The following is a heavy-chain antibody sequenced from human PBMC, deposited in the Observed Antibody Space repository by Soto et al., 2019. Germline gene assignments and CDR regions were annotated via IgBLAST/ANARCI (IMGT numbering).Heavy chain of an antibody. Sequence: GGSLRLSCAASGFTFSSYAMHWVRQAPGKGLEWVAVISYDGSNKYYADSVKGRFTISRDNSKNTLYLQMNSLRAEDTAVYYCARDSAWIQLWSHFDYWGQGTLVTVSS. CDR2: ISYDGSNK. D-gene: IGHD5-18*01. V-gene: IGHV3-30-3*01. CDR3: ARDSAWIQLWSHFDY. J-gene: IGHJ4*02. CDR1: GFTFSSYA.